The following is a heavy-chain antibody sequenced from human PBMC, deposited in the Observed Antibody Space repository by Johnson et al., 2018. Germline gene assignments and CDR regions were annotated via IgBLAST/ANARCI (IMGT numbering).Heavy chain of an antibody. CDR1: GGSISGGAYY. Sequence: QVQLQESGPGLVKPSQTLSLTCTVSGGSISGGAYYWSWIRQHPGKGLEWIGYISYSGNTYSNPSLKSRLTMSVDTSKNQFSLQLSSVTAADTAVYYCAGYYDFWRAQYYFHYWGQGTLVTVSS. CDR2: ISYSGNT. J-gene: IGHJ4*02. CDR3: AGYYDFWRAQYYFHY. V-gene: IGHV4-31*03. D-gene: IGHD3-3*01.